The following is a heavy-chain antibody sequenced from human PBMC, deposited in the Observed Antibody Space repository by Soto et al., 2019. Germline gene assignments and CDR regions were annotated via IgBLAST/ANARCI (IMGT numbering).Heavy chain of an antibody. V-gene: IGHV4-34*01. CDR1: GGSFSGYY. D-gene: IGHD2-8*01. CDR2: INHSGST. J-gene: IGHJ5*02. Sequence: SETLSLTCAVYGGSFSGYYWSWIRQPPGKGLELIGEINHSGSTNYNPSLKSRVTISVDTSKNQFSLKLSSVTAADTAVYYCARVAKMLYDRSLLSRRSSKWFDPWGQGTLVTVSS. CDR3: ARVAKMLYDRSLLSRRSSKWFDP.